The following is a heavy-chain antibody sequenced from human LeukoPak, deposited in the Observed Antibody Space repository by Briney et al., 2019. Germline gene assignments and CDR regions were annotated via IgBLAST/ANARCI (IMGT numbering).Heavy chain of an antibody. CDR3: ARYLWFGSSQRFDY. Sequence: GGSLRLSCAASGFTFSSYSMNWVRQAPGKGLEWISYISSSSGTLYYADSVKGRFTISRDNAKNSLYLQMNSLRDEDTAVYYCARYLWFGSSQRFDYWGQGTLVTVSS. J-gene: IGHJ4*02. CDR1: GFTFSSYS. D-gene: IGHD3-10*01. V-gene: IGHV3-48*02. CDR2: ISSSSGTL.